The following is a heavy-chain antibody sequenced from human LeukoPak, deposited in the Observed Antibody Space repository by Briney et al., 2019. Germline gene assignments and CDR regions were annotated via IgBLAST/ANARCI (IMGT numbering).Heavy chain of an antibody. Sequence: SETLSLTCAVSGCSISSGGFSWDWIRQPPGKGLEWIGFIYQSGRATFNPSLKSRVNISVDRSKNQFSVKMNSVTAADTAVYFCARGTPDFDSWGQGTLVTVSS. V-gene: IGHV4-30-2*01. J-gene: IGHJ4*02. CDR1: GCSISSGGFS. CDR2: IYQSGRA. CDR3: ARGTPDFDS.